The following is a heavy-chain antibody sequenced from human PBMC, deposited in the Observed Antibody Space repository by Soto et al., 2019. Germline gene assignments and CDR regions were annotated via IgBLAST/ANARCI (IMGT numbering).Heavy chain of an antibody. D-gene: IGHD1-7*01. J-gene: IGHJ6*02. CDR2: IYYSGST. CDR3: ARDAGTTRIGGYYYYGMDV. Sequence: SETLSLTCTVSGGSISSGGYYWSWIRQHPGKGLEWIGYIYYSGSTYYNPSLKSRVTMSVDTSKNQFSLKLSSVTAADTAVYYCARDAGTTRIGGYYYYGMDVWGQGTTVTVSS. V-gene: IGHV4-31*03. CDR1: GGSISSGGYY.